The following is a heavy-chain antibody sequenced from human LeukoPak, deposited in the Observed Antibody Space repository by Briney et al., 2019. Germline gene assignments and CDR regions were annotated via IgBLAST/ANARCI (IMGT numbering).Heavy chain of an antibody. V-gene: IGHV4-39*07. Sequence: SETLSLACTVSGGSISSSSYYWGWIRQPPGKGLEWIGSIYYSGSTYYNPSLKSRVTISVDTSKNQFSLKLSSVTAADTAVYYCATTTIRLGYWGQGTLVTVSS. CDR1: GGSISSSSYY. CDR2: IYYSGST. D-gene: IGHD1-26*01. CDR3: ATTTIRLGY. J-gene: IGHJ4*02.